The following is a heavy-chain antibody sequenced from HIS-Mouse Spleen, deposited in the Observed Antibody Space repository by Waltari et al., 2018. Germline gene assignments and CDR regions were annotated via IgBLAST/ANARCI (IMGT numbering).Heavy chain of an antibody. J-gene: IGHJ3*02. Sequence: QVQLVQSGAEVKKPGSSVKVSCKASGGTFRTYVISRARQAPGQGPEWMGRIIPILGIANYEQKFQGRVTITADKSTSTAYMELSSLRSEDTAVYYCAKKLKGYGAFDIWGQGTMVTVSS. D-gene: IGHD1-1*01. CDR1: GGTFRTYV. CDR3: AKKLKGYGAFDI. V-gene: IGHV1-69*04. CDR2: IIPILGIA.